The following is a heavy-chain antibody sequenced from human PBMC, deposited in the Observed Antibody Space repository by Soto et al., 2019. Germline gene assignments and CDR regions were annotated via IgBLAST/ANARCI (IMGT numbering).Heavy chain of an antibody. D-gene: IGHD3-22*01. CDR2: ISGYNGNT. CDR1: GYTFTSYD. V-gene: IGHV1-18*04. CDR3: ARVGNDSGYFPIDY. Sequence: ASVKVSCKASGYTFTSYDISWVRQAPGQGLEWMGWISGYNGNTKYAQKLQGRVTMTTDTSTSTAYMELRSLRSDDTAAYYCARVGNDSGYFPIDYWGQGTLVTVSS. J-gene: IGHJ4*02.